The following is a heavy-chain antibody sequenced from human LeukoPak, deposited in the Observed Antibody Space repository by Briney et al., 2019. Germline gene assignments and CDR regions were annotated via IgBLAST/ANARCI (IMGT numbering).Heavy chain of an antibody. V-gene: IGHV3-21*01. CDR1: GFTFSSYS. Sequence: GGSLRLSCAAFGFTFSSYSMNWVRQAPGKGLEWVSSITSSSSYIRYADSVKGRFTISRDDAENSLYLQMNSLRAEDTALYYCARDPDYGDDRYFDYWGQGALVTVSS. CDR2: ITSSSSYI. CDR3: ARDPDYGDDRYFDY. D-gene: IGHD4-17*01. J-gene: IGHJ4*02.